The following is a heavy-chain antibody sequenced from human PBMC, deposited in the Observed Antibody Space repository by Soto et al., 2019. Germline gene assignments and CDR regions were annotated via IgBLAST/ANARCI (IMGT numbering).Heavy chain of an antibody. Sequence: TLSLTCTVSGGSISSGGYYWSWIRQHPGKGLEWIGYIYYSGSTYYNPSLKSRVTISVDTSKNQFSLKLSSVTAADTAVYYCARDTHRGYSYGSFHYWGQGTLVTVSS. D-gene: IGHD5-18*01. J-gene: IGHJ4*02. CDR1: GGSISSGGYY. CDR2: IYYSGST. CDR3: ARDTHRGYSYGSFHY. V-gene: IGHV4-31*03.